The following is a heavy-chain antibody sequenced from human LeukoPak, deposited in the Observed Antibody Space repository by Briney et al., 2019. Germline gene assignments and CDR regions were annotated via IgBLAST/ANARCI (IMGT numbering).Heavy chain of an antibody. CDR2: FDPKDGET. D-gene: IGHD2-21*01. J-gene: IGHJ4*02. V-gene: IGHV1-24*01. CDR1: GYTFSILS. Sequence: ASMKVSCKVSGYTFSILSIHWVRQVPGKGLEWMGRFDPKDGETIYAEKFQGRFSMTEDTSTDTAHMELSGLTSGDTAVYHCATRSWLDDFILFDYWGQGTLVVVSS. CDR3: ATRSWLDDFILFDY.